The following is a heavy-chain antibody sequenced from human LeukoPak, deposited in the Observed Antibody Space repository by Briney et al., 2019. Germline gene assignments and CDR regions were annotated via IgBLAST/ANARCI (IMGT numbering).Heavy chain of an antibody. Sequence: GGSLRLSCEVFEFTFSTSAMSWVRQAPGKGLEWVSGIRASDDTTYYVDSVKGRFTVSRDNSKHTLYLQMNSLRVEDTAVYYCRFYTSGSGYWGQGTLVTVSS. V-gene: IGHV3-23*01. CDR3: RFYTSGSGY. D-gene: IGHD3-22*01. CDR2: IRASDDTT. J-gene: IGHJ4*02. CDR1: EFTFSTSA.